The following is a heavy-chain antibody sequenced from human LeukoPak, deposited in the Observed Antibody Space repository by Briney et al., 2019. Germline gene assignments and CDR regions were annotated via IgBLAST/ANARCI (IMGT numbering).Heavy chain of an antibody. CDR2: INPNTGGT. D-gene: IGHD3-16*01. J-gene: IGHJ6*03. V-gene: IGHV1-2*02. CDR3: ARALTGFGGYGSEYYYYYMDV. CDR1: GDTFTGYY. Sequence: GASVKVSCKASGDTFTGYYMHWVRQAPGQGLEWMGWINPNTGGTNYAQKFQGRVTMTRDTSISTAYMELSRLRSDDTAVYYCARALTGFGGYGSEYYYYYMDVWGKGTTVTVSS.